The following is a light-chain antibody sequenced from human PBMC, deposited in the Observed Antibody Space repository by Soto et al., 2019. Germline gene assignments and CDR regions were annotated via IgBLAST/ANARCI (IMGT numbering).Light chain of an antibody. J-gene: IGKJ4*01. CDR3: QNYNSAPLT. V-gene: IGKV1-27*01. Sequence: DIQMTQSPSTLSASVGDRVTITCRASQSISTRLAWYQQKPGKVPKLLIYAASTLQSGVPSRFSGGGSGADFTLTISSLQPEDVATYYCQNYNSAPLTFGGGTKVDIK. CDR1: QSISTR. CDR2: AAS.